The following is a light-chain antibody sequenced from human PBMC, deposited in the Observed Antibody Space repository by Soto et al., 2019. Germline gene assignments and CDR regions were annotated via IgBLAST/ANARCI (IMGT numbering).Light chain of an antibody. CDR1: QLISSW. CDR3: QQGYSFPVT. CDR2: GAS. Sequence: IQMTQSPSSVSASVGDSVTITCRASQLISSWLAWYQVKPGKAPKLLIYGASNRESGVPSRFSGSESGTLFTLTISSLQPEDFATYYCQQGYSFPVTFGGGTKVEIK. V-gene: IGKV1-12*01. J-gene: IGKJ4*01.